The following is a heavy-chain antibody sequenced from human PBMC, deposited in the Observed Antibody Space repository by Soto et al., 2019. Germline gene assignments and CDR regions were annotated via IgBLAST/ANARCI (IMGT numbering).Heavy chain of an antibody. Sequence: SVKVSCKACGGTFSSYAISWVRQAPGQGLEWMGGIIPIFGTANYAQKFQGRVTITADESTSTAYMELRSLRSDDTAVYYCAASIAARWHYYYYGMHVWGQGTTVTVSS. V-gene: IGHV1-69*13. J-gene: IGHJ6*02. CDR1: GGTFSSYA. CDR2: IIPIFGTA. CDR3: AASIAARWHYYYYGMHV. D-gene: IGHD6-6*01.